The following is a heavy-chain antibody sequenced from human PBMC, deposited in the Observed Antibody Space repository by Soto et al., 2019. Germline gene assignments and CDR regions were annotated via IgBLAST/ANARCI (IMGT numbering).Heavy chain of an antibody. Sequence: ASVKVSCKASGYTFTSYAMNWVRQAPGQRLEWMGWINAGNGNTKYSQKFQGRVTITRDTSISTAYMELSSLRSEDTAVFYCAREHGVYALDYWGQGTLVTVSS. CDR3: AREHGVYALDY. CDR2: INAGNGNT. D-gene: IGHD4-17*01. V-gene: IGHV1-3*01. CDR1: GYTFTSYA. J-gene: IGHJ4*02.